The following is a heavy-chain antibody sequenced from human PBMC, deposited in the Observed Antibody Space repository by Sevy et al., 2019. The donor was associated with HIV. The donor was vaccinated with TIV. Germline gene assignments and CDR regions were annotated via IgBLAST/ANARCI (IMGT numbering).Heavy chain of an antibody. V-gene: IGHV1-24*01. CDR2: FDPDDGET. CDR3: ATAREYYSDNSGYLDY. Sequence: ASVKVSCKVSGYTLRELSMHWVRQPPGKGLEWMGRFDPDDGETIYAQRFQGRVTMTEDKSADTAYMELSSLRSEDTAMYYCATAREYYSDNSGYLDYWGQGPPVTVSS. D-gene: IGHD3-22*01. J-gene: IGHJ4*02. CDR1: GYTLRELS.